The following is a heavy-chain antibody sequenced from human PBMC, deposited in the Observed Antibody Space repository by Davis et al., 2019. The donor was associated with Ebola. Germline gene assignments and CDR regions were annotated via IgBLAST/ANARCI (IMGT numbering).Heavy chain of an antibody. V-gene: IGHV4-34*01. CDR1: GGSFSGYY. Sequence: SETLSLTCAVYGGSFSGYYWSWIRQPPGKGLEWIGEINHSGSTNYNPSLKSRVTISVDTSKNQFSLKLSSVTAADTAVYYCARDRGPHYYGMDVWGQGTTVTVSS. J-gene: IGHJ6*02. CDR2: INHSGST. CDR3: ARDRGPHYYGMDV.